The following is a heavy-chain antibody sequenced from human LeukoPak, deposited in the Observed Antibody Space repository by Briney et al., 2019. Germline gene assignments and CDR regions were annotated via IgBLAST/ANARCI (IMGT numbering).Heavy chain of an antibody. Sequence: SETLSLTCSVSDDSITMYYWTWIRQPPGKGLEWIGYVDHTGSTNFNPSLNGRVSISRDTTKNLFSLRLRSVTAADTAVYFCARGRVSSSTWYSTYYYYFYMDVWGRGTAVTVSS. CDR1: DDSITMYY. CDR3: ARGRVSSSTWYSTYYYYFYMDV. J-gene: IGHJ6*03. CDR2: VDHTGST. D-gene: IGHD1-1*01. V-gene: IGHV4-59*01.